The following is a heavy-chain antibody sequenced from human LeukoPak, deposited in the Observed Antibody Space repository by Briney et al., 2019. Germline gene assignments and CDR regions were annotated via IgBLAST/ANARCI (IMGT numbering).Heavy chain of an antibody. CDR2: MNPNSGNT. CDR3: ARKSGRLQPIDY. Sequence: ASVKVSCKASGYTFTSYDINWVRQATGQGLEWMGWMNPNSGNTGYAQKFQGRVTMTRNTSISTAYMELSSPRSEDTAVYYCARKSGRLQPIDYWGQGTLVTVSS. J-gene: IGHJ4*02. CDR1: GYTFTSYD. V-gene: IGHV1-8*01. D-gene: IGHD1-1*01.